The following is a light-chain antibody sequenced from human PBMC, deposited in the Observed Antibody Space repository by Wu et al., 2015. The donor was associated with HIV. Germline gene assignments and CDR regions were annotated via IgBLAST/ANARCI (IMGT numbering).Light chain of an antibody. V-gene: IGKV3-11*01. CDR1: QSIATY. CDR2: DAS. CDR3: QQRSNWPT. Sequence: EIVLTQSPATLSLSPGERANLSCRASQSIATYLAWYQQKPGQAPRLLIYDASNRATGIPVRFSGSGSGTDFTLTINSLEPEDFAVYFCQQRSNWPTFGQGTKLEVK. J-gene: IGKJ1*01.